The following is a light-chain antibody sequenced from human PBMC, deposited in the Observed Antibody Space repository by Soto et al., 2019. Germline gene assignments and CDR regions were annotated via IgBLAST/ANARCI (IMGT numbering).Light chain of an antibody. J-gene: IGKJ5*01. V-gene: IGKV1-9*01. CDR2: AAS. CDR1: QGISSY. CDR3: QQLNSYLTIT. Sequence: IQLTQSPSSLSASVGDRVTITCLASQGISSYLAWYQQKPGKAPKLLIYAASTLQSGVPSRFSGSGSGTDFTLTISSLQPEDFATYYCQQLNSYLTITFGQGTRLEI.